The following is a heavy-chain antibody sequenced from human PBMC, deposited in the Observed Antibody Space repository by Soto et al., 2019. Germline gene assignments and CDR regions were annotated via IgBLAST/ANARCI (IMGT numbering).Heavy chain of an antibody. CDR1: GFTFSSYG. CDR3: AREVRGATYHDAFDI. V-gene: IGHV3-33*01. CDR2: IWYDGSNK. J-gene: IGHJ3*02. D-gene: IGHD1-26*01. Sequence: QVQLVESGGGVVQPGRSLRLSCAASGFTFSSYGMHWVRQAPGKGLEWVAVIWYDGSNKYYADSVKGRFTISRDNSKNTLYLQMNSLRAEDTAVYYCAREVRGATYHDAFDIWGQGTMVTVSS.